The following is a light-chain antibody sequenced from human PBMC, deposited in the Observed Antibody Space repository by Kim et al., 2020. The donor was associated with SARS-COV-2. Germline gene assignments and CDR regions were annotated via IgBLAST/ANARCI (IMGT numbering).Light chain of an antibody. V-gene: IGLV1-51*01. CDR2: DNN. Sequence: QSVLTQPPSVSAAPGQRVTISCSGSNSNIGNNYVPWYQQLPGTAPKLLIYDNNKRPSGIPDRFSGSKAGTSATLCITGLQTGDEDDYYCDTRDNSLRRVLFGGGTKVTVL. CDR1: NSNIGNNY. CDR3: DTRDNSLRRVL. J-gene: IGLJ2*01.